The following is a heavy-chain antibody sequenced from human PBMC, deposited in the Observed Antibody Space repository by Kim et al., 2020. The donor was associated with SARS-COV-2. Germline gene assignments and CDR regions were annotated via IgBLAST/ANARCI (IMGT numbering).Heavy chain of an antibody. J-gene: IGHJ6*02. D-gene: IGHD5-18*01. CDR1: GFTFSDYY. CDR2: ISSSSYT. V-gene: IGHV3-11*06. Sequence: GGSLRLSCAASGFTFSDYYMSWIRQAPGKGLEWVSYISSSSYTNYADSVKGRFTISRDNAKNSLYLQMNSLRAEDTAVYYCARDRIHAYYGMDVWGQGTTVTVSS. CDR3: ARDRIHAYYGMDV.